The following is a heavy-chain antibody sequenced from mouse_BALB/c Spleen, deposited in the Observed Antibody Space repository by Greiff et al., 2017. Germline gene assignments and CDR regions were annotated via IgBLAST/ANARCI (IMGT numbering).Heavy chain of an antibody. CDR1: GFTFSSYT. V-gene: IGHV5-12-2*01. Sequence: EVKLMESGGGLVQPGGSLKLSCAASGFTFSSYTMSWVRQTPEKRLEWVAYISNGGGSTYYPDTVKGRFTISRDNAKNTLYLQMSSLKSEDTAMYYCARRSGWGAMDYWGQGTSVTVSA. CDR2: ISNGGGST. J-gene: IGHJ4*01. CDR3: ARRSGWGAMDY.